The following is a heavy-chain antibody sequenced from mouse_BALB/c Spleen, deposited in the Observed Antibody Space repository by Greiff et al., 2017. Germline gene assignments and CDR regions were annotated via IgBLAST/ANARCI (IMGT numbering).Heavy chain of an antibody. CDR3: ARLDYYAMDY. J-gene: IGHJ4*01. V-gene: IGHV1S127*01. Sequence: QVQLQQSGPELVRPGASVKMSCKASGYTFTSYWMHWVNQRPGQGLEWIGMIDPSNSDTRLNQKFKDKATLTVDKSSNTAYMQLSSLTSEDSAVYYCARLDYYAMDYWGQGTSVTVSS. CDR1: GYTFTSYW. CDR2: IDPSNSDT.